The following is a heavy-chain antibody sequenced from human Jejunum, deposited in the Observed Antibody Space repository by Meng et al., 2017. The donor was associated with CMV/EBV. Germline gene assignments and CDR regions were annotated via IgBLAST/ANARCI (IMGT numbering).Heavy chain of an antibody. CDR3: ARGGFHFFPWFDP. D-gene: IGHD3-3*02. CDR2: INPNTGGT. CDR1: GYTFIDYY. J-gene: IGHJ5*02. V-gene: IGHV1-2*06. Sequence: QVKLVQAGPEVKNPGASVKVSCKASGYTFIDYYIHWVRRAPGHGFGWMGRINPNTGGTNYAQTFQGRVTMTRDTSISTAYMEVNSLRSDDTAMYYCARGGFHFFPWFDPWGQGTLVTVSS.